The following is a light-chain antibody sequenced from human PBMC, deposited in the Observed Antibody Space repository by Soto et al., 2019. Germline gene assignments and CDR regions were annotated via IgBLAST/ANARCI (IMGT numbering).Light chain of an antibody. Sequence: DIQMTQSPSSLSASVGDRVTVTCRASQSVTTYLHWYQQKAGEAPKLLIYAISNLQSGVSSRFSGSGSGTDFSLTINTLQPEDFATYYCQQGYSTPFTFGQGTRLEIK. J-gene: IGKJ5*01. CDR1: QSVTTY. CDR2: AIS. V-gene: IGKV1-39*01. CDR3: QQGYSTPFT.